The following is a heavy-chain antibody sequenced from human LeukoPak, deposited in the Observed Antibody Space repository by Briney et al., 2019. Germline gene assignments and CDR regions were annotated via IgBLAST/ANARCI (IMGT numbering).Heavy chain of an antibody. CDR2: IITIFGTA. CDR3: ARVQNPPWKSVWSDSYMDV. V-gene: IGHV1-69*05. D-gene: IGHD3-3*01. J-gene: IGHJ6*03. Sequence: SVKVSCKASGGTFSSYAISWVRQAPGQGLEWMGGIITIFGTANYAQKFQGRVTITTDESTSTAYMELSSLRSEDTAVYYCARVQNPPWKSVWSDSYMDVWGKGTTVTVSS. CDR1: GGTFSSYA.